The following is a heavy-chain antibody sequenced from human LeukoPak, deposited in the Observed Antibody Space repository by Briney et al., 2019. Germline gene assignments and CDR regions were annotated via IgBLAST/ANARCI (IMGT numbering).Heavy chain of an antibody. J-gene: IGHJ6*03. Sequence: SETLSLTCAVYGGSFSGYYWGWIRQPPGKGLEWIGEINHSGSTNYNPSLKSRVTISVDTSKNQFSLKLSSVTAADTAVYYCARLTVTGGLYYYYYMDVWGKGTTVTVSS. D-gene: IGHD4-17*01. CDR3: ARLTVTGGLYYYYYMDV. CDR1: GGSFSGYY. V-gene: IGHV4-34*01. CDR2: INHSGST.